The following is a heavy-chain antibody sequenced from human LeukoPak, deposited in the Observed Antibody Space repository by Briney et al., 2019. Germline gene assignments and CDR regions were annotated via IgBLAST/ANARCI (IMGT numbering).Heavy chain of an antibody. CDR1: GGTFSSYA. J-gene: IGHJ4*02. CDR2: IIPIFGTA. CDR3: ARAARRDGYNHFDY. Sequence: EASVKVSCKASGGTFSSYAISWVRQAPGQGLEWMGGIIPIFGTANYAQKFQGRVTITADESTSTAYMELSSLRSEDTAVYYCARAARRDGYNHFDYWGQGTLVTVSS. V-gene: IGHV1-69*13. D-gene: IGHD5-24*01.